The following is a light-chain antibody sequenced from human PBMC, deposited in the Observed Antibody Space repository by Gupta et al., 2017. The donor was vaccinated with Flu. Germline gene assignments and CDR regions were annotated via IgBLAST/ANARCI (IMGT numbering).Light chain of an antibody. CDR2: GAS. Sequence: GTRGLCTGESNSNPSGCSRNMRNKYLGWYQQKPGQAPRLLIYGASTRANGVADRFSGSGSGTEFTLTISRREPEDVAVYYCQQEDSSPGTFGQGTXVDIK. V-gene: IGKV3-20*01. CDR1: RNMRNKY. CDR3: QQEDSSPGT. J-gene: IGKJ1*01.